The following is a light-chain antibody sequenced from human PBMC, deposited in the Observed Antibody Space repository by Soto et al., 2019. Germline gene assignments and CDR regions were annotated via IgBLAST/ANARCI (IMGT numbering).Light chain of an antibody. V-gene: IGKV1-39*01. Sequence: DIQMTQTPSSLSASVGDRVTITCRASQSISSYLNWYQQKPGKAPKLLIYAASSLQSGVPSRLSGSGSETDFTLTISSLQPEDFATYSCQQSYSTTWTFGQGS. CDR1: QSISSY. CDR2: AAS. J-gene: IGKJ1*01. CDR3: QQSYSTTWT.